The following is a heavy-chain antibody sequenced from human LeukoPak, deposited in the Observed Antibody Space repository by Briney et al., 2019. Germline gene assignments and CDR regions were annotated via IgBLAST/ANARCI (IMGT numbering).Heavy chain of an antibody. CDR3: ARYRFVVGATDSFDI. J-gene: IGHJ3*02. Sequence: PGGSLRLSCAASGFTFSSYAMSWVRQAPGKGLEWVSAISGSGGSTYYADSVKGRFTISRDNAKNSLYLHMSSLRAEDTAVYYCARYRFVVGATDSFDIWGQGTMVTVSS. D-gene: IGHD1-26*01. V-gene: IGHV3-23*01. CDR1: GFTFSSYA. CDR2: ISGSGGST.